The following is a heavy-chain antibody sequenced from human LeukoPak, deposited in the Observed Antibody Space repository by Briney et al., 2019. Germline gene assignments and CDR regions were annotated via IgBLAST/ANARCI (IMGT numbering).Heavy chain of an antibody. CDR3: ARRPYDSGSYADY. J-gene: IGHJ4*02. Sequence: GESLKISGKGSGYTFTSHWIGWVRQMPGKGLEWMGIIYPGDSDTGYSPSFQGQVTISADNSISTAYLQWSSLKASDTAMYYCARRPYDSGSYADYWGQGTPVTVSS. V-gene: IGHV5-51*01. CDR2: IYPGDSDT. D-gene: IGHD3-10*01. CDR1: GYTFTSHW.